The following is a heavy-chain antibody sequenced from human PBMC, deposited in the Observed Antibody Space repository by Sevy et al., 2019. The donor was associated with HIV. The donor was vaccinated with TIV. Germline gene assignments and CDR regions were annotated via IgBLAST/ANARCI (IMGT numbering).Heavy chain of an antibody. CDR1: GFTFNTHA. J-gene: IGHJ3*01. CDR3: AKELNPALESMLEVNLRSLKGFDV. Sequence: GGSLRLSCVASGFTFNTHAMNWVRQAPGKGLEWVSVISGPGYGTNYADSVKGRFTISRDNSKNTLYLQMNSLRDDDTAVYYCAKELNPALESMLEVNLRSLKGFDVWGQGTMVTVSS. V-gene: IGHV3-23*01. CDR2: ISGPGYGT. D-gene: IGHD3-22*01.